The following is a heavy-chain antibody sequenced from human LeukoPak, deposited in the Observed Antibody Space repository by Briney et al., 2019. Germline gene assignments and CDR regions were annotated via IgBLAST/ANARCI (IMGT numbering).Heavy chain of an antibody. V-gene: IGHV4-59*01. Sequence: SETLSLTCSVSGGSISSYYCSWIRQPPGKGLEWIGYLYNSGNTNYNPSLKSRVTISVDTSKNQFSLSLSSVTAADTAVYYCARDEKNWFEYWGQGTLVTVSS. CDR3: ARDEKNWFEY. CDR1: GGSISSYY. CDR2: LYNSGNT. J-gene: IGHJ5*01.